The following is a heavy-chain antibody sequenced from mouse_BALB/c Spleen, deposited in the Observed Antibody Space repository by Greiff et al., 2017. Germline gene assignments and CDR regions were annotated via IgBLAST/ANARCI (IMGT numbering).Heavy chain of an antibody. CDR2: IYPGSGST. J-gene: IGHJ4*01. Sequence: LQQPGSELVRPGASVKLSCKASGYTFTSYWMHWVKQRHGQGLEWIGNIYPGSGSTNYDEKFKSKGTLTVDTSSSTAYMHLSSLTSEDSAVYYCTRSEGRYPYAMDYWGQGTSVTVSS. D-gene: IGHD1-1*02. CDR3: TRSEGRYPYAMDY. V-gene: IGHV1S22*01. CDR1: GYTFTSYW.